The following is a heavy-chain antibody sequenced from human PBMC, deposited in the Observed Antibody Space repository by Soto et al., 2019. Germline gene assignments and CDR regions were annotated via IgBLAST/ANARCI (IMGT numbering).Heavy chain of an antibody. CDR2: IDPSDSYT. D-gene: IGHD3-22*01. CDR1: GYSFTSYW. J-gene: IGHJ3*02. CDR3: ARQRYYYDSSGYHDAFDI. Sequence: PGESLKISCNGSGYSFTSYWISWVRQMPGKGLEWMGRIDPSDSYTNYSPSFQGHVTISADKSISTAYLQCSSLKASDTAMYYCARQRYYYDSSGYHDAFDIRGQGTMVTV. V-gene: IGHV5-10-1*01.